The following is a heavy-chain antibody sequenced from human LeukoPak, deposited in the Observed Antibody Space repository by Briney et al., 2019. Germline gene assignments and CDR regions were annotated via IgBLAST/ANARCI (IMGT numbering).Heavy chain of an antibody. D-gene: IGHD1-26*01. J-gene: IGHJ3*02. Sequence: GGSLRLSCAASGFTFSSYGMHWVRQAPGKGLEWVAVIWYDRSNEYYADSVKGRLTVSRDNSKNTLYLQMNSLRAEDTAMYYCARDSDYWELLGDAFDIWGQGTMVFVSS. CDR3: ARDSDYWELLGDAFDI. CDR2: IWYDRSNE. V-gene: IGHV3-33*08. CDR1: GFTFSSYG.